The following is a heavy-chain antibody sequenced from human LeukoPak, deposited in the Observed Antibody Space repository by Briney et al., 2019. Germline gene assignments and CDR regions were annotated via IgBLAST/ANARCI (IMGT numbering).Heavy chain of an antibody. CDR3: ARRRLQYYDFWSGYPPQGYFDL. CDR1: GGSISSYY. Sequence: PSETLSLTCTVSGGSISSYYWSWIRQPPGKGLEWIGYIYYSGSTNYNPSLKSRVTISVDTSKNQFSLKLSSVTAADTAVYYCARRRLQYYDFWSGYPPQGYFDLWGRGTLVTVSS. V-gene: IGHV4-59*08. J-gene: IGHJ2*01. D-gene: IGHD3-3*01. CDR2: IYYSGST.